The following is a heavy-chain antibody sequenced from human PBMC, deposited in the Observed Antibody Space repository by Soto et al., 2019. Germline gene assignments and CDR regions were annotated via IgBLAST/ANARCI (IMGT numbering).Heavy chain of an antibody. J-gene: IGHJ4*02. Sequence: GGSLRLSCAASGFTFSSYGMHWVRQAPGKGLEWVAVIWYDGSNKYYADSVKGRFTISRDNSKNTLYLQMNSLRAEDTAVYYCAREETTIFGVVTYFDYWGQGTLVTVSS. CDR1: GFTFSSYG. D-gene: IGHD3-3*01. V-gene: IGHV3-33*01. CDR3: AREETTIFGVVTYFDY. CDR2: IWYDGSNK.